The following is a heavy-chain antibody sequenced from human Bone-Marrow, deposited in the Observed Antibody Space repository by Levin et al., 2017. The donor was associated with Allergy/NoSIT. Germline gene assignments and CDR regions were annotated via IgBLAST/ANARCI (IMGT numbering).Heavy chain of an antibody. D-gene: IGHD6-13*01. CDR3: AKGYSSSWYAYHDY. CDR1: GFTFSSYA. V-gene: IGHV3-23*01. CDR2: ISDSGGST. J-gene: IGHJ4*02. Sequence: GESLKISCAASGFTFSSYAMSWVRQAPGKGLEWVSSISDSGGSTYYADSVKGRFTISRDNSKNSLYLQMNSLRAEDTAVYYCAKGYSSSWYAYHDYWGQGTLVTVSS.